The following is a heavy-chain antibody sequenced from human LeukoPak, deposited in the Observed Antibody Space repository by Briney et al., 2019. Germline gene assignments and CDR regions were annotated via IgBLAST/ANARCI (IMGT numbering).Heavy chain of an antibody. CDR2: ISSSSSYI. V-gene: IGHV3-21*04. CDR3: ARASMVRGVLGDY. CDR1: GFTFSSYS. J-gene: IGHJ4*02. Sequence: GSLRLSCAASGFTFSSYSMNWVRQAPGKGLEWVSSISSSSSYIYYADSVKGRFTISRDNAKNSLYLQMNSLRAEDTAVYYCARASMVRGVLGDYWGQGTLVTVSS. D-gene: IGHD3-10*01.